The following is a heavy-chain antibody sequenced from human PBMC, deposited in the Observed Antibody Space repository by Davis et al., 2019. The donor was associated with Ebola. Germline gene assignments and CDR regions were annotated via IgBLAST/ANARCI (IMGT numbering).Heavy chain of an antibody. J-gene: IGHJ4*02. V-gene: IGHV4-4*07. CDR2: IYTSGRT. D-gene: IGHD2-15*01. CDR1: GGSISSHY. CDR3: VRDGCPGGSCYCGDY. Sequence: PSETLSLTCTVSGGSISSHYWSWIRQPAGKGLEWIGRIYTSGRTNYNPSLKRRVTMSVDTSKNHFSLRLSSVTAADTAVYYGVRDGCPGGSCYCGDYWGQGTLVTVSS.